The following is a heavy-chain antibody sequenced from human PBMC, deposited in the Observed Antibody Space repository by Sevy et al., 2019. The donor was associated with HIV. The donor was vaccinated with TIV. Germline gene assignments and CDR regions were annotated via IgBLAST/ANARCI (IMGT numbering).Heavy chain of an antibody. CDR3: AKASIHSGDDRQYNWFDP. J-gene: IGHJ5*02. V-gene: IGHV3-23*01. D-gene: IGHD5-12*01. Sequence: GGSLRLSCAASGFTFSSYAMSWVRQAPGKGLEWVSTISGSGAGTYYADSVKGRFTISRDNSKNTLYLQMNSLRAEDTAGHYCAKASIHSGDDRQYNWFDPWGQGTLVTVSS. CDR2: ISGSGAGT. CDR1: GFTFSSYA.